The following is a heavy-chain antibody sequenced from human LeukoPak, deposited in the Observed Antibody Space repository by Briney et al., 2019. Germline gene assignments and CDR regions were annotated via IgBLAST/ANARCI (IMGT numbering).Heavy chain of an antibody. D-gene: IGHD5-12*01. CDR1: GYTFTGYH. Sequence: ASVKVSCKASGYTFTGYHMHWVRQAPGQGLEWMGWINPNSGGTNYAQKFQGRVTMTRDTSISTAYMELSRLRSDDTAVYYCARGGYSGYETLYYYYYYYMDVWGKGTTVTVSS. CDR3: ARGGYSGYETLYYYYYYYMDV. J-gene: IGHJ6*03. CDR2: INPNSGGT. V-gene: IGHV1-2*02.